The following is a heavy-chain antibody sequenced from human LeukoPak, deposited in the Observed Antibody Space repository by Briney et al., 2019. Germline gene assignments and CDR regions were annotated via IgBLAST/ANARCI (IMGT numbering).Heavy chain of an antibody. Sequence: SGTLSLTCTVAGDSISSSSYYWGWIRQPPGKGLEWIGSIYYSGSTYYNPSLKTRVIISVDTSKTQFSLKLSSVTAADTAVYYCARHTDSGSYLGYFDYWGQGTLVTVSS. V-gene: IGHV4-39*01. J-gene: IGHJ4*02. CDR3: ARHTDSGSYLGYFDY. CDR1: GDSISSSSYY. D-gene: IGHD1-26*01. CDR2: IYYSGST.